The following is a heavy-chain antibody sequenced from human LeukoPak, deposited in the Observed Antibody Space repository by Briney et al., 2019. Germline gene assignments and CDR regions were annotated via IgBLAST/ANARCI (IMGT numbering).Heavy chain of an antibody. Sequence: GGSLRLSCAASGFTFSSYSMNWVRQAPGKGLEWVSYISSSGSTIYYADSVKGRFTISRDNAKNSLYLQMNSLRAEDTAVYYCARPSPLGPSFQHWGQGTLVTVSS. CDR3: ARPSPLGPSFQH. D-gene: IGHD6-13*01. CDR1: GFTFSSYS. CDR2: ISSSGSTI. J-gene: IGHJ1*01. V-gene: IGHV3-48*04.